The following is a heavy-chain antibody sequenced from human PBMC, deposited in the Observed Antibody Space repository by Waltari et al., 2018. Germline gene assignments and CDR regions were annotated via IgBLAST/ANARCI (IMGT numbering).Heavy chain of an antibody. CDR3: AREGLHCSGGSCYRDAFDI. CDR2: IYYSGST. D-gene: IGHD2-15*01. Sequence: QVQLQESGPGLVKPSETLSLTCTVSGGSISSYYWSWIRQPPGKGLEWIGYIYYSGSTNSNPSLKSRVTISVDTSKNQFSLKLSSVTAADTAVYYCAREGLHCSGGSCYRDAFDIWGQGTMVTVSS. V-gene: IGHV4-59*01. CDR1: GGSISSYY. J-gene: IGHJ3*02.